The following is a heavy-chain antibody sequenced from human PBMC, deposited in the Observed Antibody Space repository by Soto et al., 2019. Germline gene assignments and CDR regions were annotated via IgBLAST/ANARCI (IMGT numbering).Heavy chain of an antibody. V-gene: IGHV3-23*01. CDR3: SKPPTTETTYNWYLDL. Sequence: EVQLLESGGGLVQPGGSLRLSCAASGFTFRSYVMSWGRQAPGKGLEWVSGIDGSVGSTFYADSVKGRFTISRDNSKNTLYLQMNSLRAEDTAVYYCSKPPTTETTYNWYLDLWGRGTLVTVSS. CDR2: IDGSVGST. D-gene: IGHD4-17*01. J-gene: IGHJ2*01. CDR1: GFTFRSYV.